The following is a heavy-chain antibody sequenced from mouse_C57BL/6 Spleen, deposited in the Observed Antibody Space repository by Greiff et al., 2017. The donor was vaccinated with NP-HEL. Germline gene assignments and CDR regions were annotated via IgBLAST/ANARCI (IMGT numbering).Heavy chain of an antibody. CDR3: ARFYYCSSYNYAMDY. CDR1: GYTFTSYW. V-gene: IGHV1-52*01. J-gene: IGHJ4*01. CDR2: IDPSDSET. D-gene: IGHD1-1*01. Sequence: VQLQQPGAELVRPGSSVKLSCKASGYTFTSYWMHWVKQRPIQGLEWIGNIDPSDSETHYNQKFKDKATLTVDKSSSTAYMQLSSLTSEDSAVYYCARFYYCSSYNYAMDYWGQGTSVTVSS.